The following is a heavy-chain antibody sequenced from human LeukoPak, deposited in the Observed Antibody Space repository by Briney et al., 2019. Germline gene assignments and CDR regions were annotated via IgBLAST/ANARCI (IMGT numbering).Heavy chain of an antibody. D-gene: IGHD6-13*01. V-gene: IGHV3-74*01. CDR1: GFTFSSYW. CDR2: INSDGSST. Sequence: GGSLRLSCAASGFTFSSYWMHWVRQAPGKGLVWVSRINSDGSSTSYADSVKGRFTISRDNAKNTLYLQMNSLRAEDTAVYYCAKRWGSSWTYFDYWGQGTLVTVSS. CDR3: AKRWGSSWTYFDY. J-gene: IGHJ4*02.